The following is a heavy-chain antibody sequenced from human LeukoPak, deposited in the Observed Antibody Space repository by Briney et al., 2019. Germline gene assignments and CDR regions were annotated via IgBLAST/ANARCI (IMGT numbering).Heavy chain of an antibody. D-gene: IGHD7-27*01. V-gene: IGHV3-48*03. CDR3: ARGYRPNWGSTVGDY. CDR2: ISSSGSTI. CDR1: GFTFSTYE. J-gene: IGHJ4*02. Sequence: PGGSLRLSCAASGFTFSTYEMNWVRQAPGKGLEWVSYISSSGSTIYYADSVKGRFTISRDNAKNTLYLQMNSLRAEDTAVYYCARGYRPNWGSTVGDYWGQGTLVTVSS.